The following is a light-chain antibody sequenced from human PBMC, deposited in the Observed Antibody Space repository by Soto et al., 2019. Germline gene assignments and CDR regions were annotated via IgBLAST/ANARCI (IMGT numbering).Light chain of an antibody. Sequence: EIVMTQSPATLSVSPGGRATLSCRASQSIGDTLAWYQQKPGQAPRLLIYGASSRVTGFPARFSGSGSGTDFTLTISSLQSDDFAVYYCQQSYSTPPWTFGQGTKVEIK. V-gene: IGKV3-15*01. CDR1: QSIGDT. CDR2: GAS. J-gene: IGKJ1*01. CDR3: QQSYSTPPWT.